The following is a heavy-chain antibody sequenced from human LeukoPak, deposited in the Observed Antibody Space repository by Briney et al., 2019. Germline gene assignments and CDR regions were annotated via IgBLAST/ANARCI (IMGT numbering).Heavy chain of an antibody. CDR2: ISVGGGST. Sequence: GGSLRLSRVASGFSFGSYAVTWVRQAPGKGLEWISSISVGGGSTYYADSVKGRFTVSRDDSRSTLYLRMSDLRADDTAVYYCVRAPSGLIKGSYDMWGQGTMVTVSS. V-gene: IGHV3-23*01. CDR1: GFSFGSYA. CDR3: VRAPSGLIKGSYDM. D-gene: IGHD1-26*01. J-gene: IGHJ3*02.